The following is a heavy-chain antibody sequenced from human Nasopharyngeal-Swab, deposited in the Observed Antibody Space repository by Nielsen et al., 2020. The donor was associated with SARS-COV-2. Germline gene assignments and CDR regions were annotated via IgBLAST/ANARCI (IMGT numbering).Heavy chain of an antibody. J-gene: IGHJ3*02. CDR3: ARHARWAFDI. V-gene: IGHV4-39*01. CDR1: GGSVRSGSYY. CDR2: LNYSGST. D-gene: IGHD3-16*01. Sequence: SETLSLTCTVSGGSVRSGSYYWSWIRQPPGKGLEWIGYLNYSGSTYYNPSLKSRVTISVDTSKNQFSLKLSSVTAADTAVYYCARHARWAFDIWGQGTMVTVSS.